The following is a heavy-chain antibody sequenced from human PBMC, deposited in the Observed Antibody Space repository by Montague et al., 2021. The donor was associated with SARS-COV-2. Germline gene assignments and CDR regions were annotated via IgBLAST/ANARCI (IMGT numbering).Heavy chain of an antibody. J-gene: IGHJ3*02. Sequence: SETLSLTCTVSGGSISSSRYYWGWIRQPPGKGLEWIGSIYCSGSTYYNPSLKSRVTISVDTSKNQFSLKLSSVTAADTAVYYCAGHGLAGITIFGVVTPRGGFDIWGQGTMVTVSS. V-gene: IGHV4-39*01. CDR1: GGSISSSRYY. CDR3: AGHGLAGITIFGVVTPRGGFDI. CDR2: IYCSGST. D-gene: IGHD3-3*01.